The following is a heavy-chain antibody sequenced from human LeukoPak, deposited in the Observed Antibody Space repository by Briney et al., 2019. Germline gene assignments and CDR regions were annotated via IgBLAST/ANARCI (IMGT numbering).Heavy chain of an antibody. V-gene: IGHV4-4*07. CDR1: GGSISSYY. Sequence: KSSETLSLTCTVSGGSISSYYWSWIRQPAGKGLEWIGRIYTSGSTNYNPSLKSRVTMSVDTSKNQFSLKLSSVTAADTAVYYCARDAWFGESLYHNWFDPWGQGTLVTVSA. CDR2: IYTSGST. D-gene: IGHD3-10*01. CDR3: ARDAWFGESLYHNWFDP. J-gene: IGHJ5*02.